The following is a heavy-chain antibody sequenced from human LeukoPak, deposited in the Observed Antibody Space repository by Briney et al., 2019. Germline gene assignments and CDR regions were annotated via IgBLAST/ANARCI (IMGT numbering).Heavy chain of an antibody. J-gene: IGHJ4*02. V-gene: IGHV3-33*01. CDR1: GFTFSTSG. CDR2: IWYDGSNK. Sequence: GGSLRLSCAASGFTFSTSGMHWVRQAPGKGLEWVAVIWYDGSNKHYAESVKGRFSISRDNSKSTLYLQMNSLRAEDTAVYYCARARGVSTGYRPIDYWGQGTLVTVSS. D-gene: IGHD3-22*01. CDR3: ARARGVSTGYRPIDY.